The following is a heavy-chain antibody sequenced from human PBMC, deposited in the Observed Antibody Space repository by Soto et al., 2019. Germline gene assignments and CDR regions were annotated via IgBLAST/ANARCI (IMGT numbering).Heavy chain of an antibody. D-gene: IGHD2-15*01. Sequence: EVQLLESGGGLVQPGGSLRLSCVASGFTLSTYAMSWVRQAPGKGLEWVSCITGSGGSTYYADSVKGRFTISRDNSKSTVSVHMNCLSADDTAVYYCVKHRCNPSGAFDIWSKGTMVSVSS. J-gene: IGHJ3*02. CDR1: GFTLSTYA. V-gene: IGHV3-23*01. CDR2: ITGSGGST. CDR3: VKHRCNPSGAFDI.